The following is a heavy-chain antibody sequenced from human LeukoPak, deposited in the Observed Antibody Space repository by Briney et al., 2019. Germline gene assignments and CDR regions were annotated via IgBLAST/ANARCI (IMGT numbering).Heavy chain of an antibody. CDR2: TWYDGSNK. Sequence: GTSLRLSCAASGITFNAIHWVRQAPGKGLEWVALTWYDGSNKYYADSVKGRFTISIDNSKNMVYLHMNSLRADDTAVYYCARGCGSSTSCSLTQDNGMDVWGQGTTVTVSS. D-gene: IGHD2-2*01. CDR1: GITFNA. V-gene: IGHV3-33*01. CDR3: ARGCGSSTSCSLTQDNGMDV. J-gene: IGHJ6*02.